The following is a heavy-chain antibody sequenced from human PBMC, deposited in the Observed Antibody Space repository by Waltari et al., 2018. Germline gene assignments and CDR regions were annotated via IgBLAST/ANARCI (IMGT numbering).Heavy chain of an antibody. CDR1: GVSVTSFY. Sequence: QVQLQESGPGLVKPSETLSLTCTVSGVSVTSFYWGWIRQPPGKGLEWIGYVHNAGVTKYSPSLGRRVTMSVDTSKNQVSLKLTSATAADTAVYYCARDPAGDYGYWGQGALVTVSS. CDR3: ARDPAGDYGY. D-gene: IGHD4-17*01. J-gene: IGHJ4*02. V-gene: IGHV4-59*02. CDR2: VHNAGVT.